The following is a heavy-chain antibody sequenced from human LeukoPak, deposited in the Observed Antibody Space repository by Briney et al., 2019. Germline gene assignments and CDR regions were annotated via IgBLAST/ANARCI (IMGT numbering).Heavy chain of an antibody. D-gene: IGHD1-26*01. J-gene: IGHJ4*02. V-gene: IGHV3-72*01. CDR3: ARRGGLGDLTGASDY. Sequence: GGPLRLSCAASGFTFSDHYMDWVRQAPGEGLEWVARIRNRANSYSTEYAASVTGRFTISRDDSKNSVYLQMNSLKTEDTAMYYCARRGGLGDLTGASDYWGQGTPVTVSS. CDR2: IRNRANSYST. CDR1: GFTFSDHY.